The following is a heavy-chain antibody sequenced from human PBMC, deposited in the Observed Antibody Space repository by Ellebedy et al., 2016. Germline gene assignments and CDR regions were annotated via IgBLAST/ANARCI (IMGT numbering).Heavy chain of an antibody. Sequence: GESLKISXAASGFTFSSYSMNWVRQAPGKGLEWVSSISSSSSYIYYADSVKGRFTISRDNAKNSLYLQMNSLRAEDTAVYYCARDDLWFGEYDYWGQGTLVTVSS. CDR2: ISSSSSYI. D-gene: IGHD3-10*01. CDR3: ARDDLWFGEYDY. V-gene: IGHV3-21*01. J-gene: IGHJ4*02. CDR1: GFTFSSYS.